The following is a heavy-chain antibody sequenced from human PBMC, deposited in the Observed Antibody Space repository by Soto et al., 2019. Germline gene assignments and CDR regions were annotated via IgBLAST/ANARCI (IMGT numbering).Heavy chain of an antibody. CDR3: ARDQSVSGPTTFHY. J-gene: IGHJ4*02. D-gene: IGHD6-19*01. CDR2: VNTDGSDT. V-gene: IGHV3-74*01. Sequence: EVQLIESGGGLVQPGGSLRLSCAASGFTFTKSWMHWVRQTPGKGLEWVSRVNTDGSDTIYADSVKGRFTISRDNAKNTLYLQMNSLTAEDTVMYYCARDQSVSGPTTFHYWGQGALVTVSS. CDR1: GFTFTKSW.